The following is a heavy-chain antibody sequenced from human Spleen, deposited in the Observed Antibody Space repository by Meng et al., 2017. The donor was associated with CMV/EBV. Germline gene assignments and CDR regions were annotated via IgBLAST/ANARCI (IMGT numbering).Heavy chain of an antibody. CDR1: GFSLSSSGVG. CDR3: AHSGQEWLLLGWFDP. J-gene: IGHJ5*02. CDR2: IYWNDDE. D-gene: IGHD3-3*01. Sequence: GFSLSSSGVGVGWIRQPPGKALEWLALIYWNDDEHYSPSLKSRLTITKDTSKNQVVLTMTNMDPVDTGTYYCAHSGQEWLLLGWFDPWGQGTLVTVSS. V-gene: IGHV2-5*01.